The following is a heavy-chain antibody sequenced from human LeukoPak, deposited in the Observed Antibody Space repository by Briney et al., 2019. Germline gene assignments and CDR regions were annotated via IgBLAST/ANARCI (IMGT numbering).Heavy chain of an antibody. CDR2: VRYDGSNK. D-gene: IGHD3-10*01. J-gene: IGHJ4*02. Sequence: PGGSLRLSCAASGFTFRSYGMHWVRQAPGKGLEWVAFVRYDGSNKYYADSVKGRFTISRDNSKNTLYLQMNSLRAEDTAVYYCARVTERYGSGSYRAYFDYWGQGTLVTVSS. V-gene: IGHV3-30*02. CDR1: GFTFRSYG. CDR3: ARVTERYGSGSYRAYFDY.